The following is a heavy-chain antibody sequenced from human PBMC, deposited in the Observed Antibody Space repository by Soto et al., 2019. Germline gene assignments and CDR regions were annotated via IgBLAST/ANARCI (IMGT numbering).Heavy chain of an antibody. CDR1: GFTFSSYA. CDR3: AGEGVDYFAY. Sequence: QVQLVESGGGVVQPGRSLRLSCAASGFTFSSYAMHWVRQAPGKGLEWVAVISYDGSNKYYADSVKGRFTISRDNSKNTLYLQMNSLRAEDTVVYYCAGEGVDYFAYWGQGTLVTVSS. D-gene: IGHD3-3*01. CDR2: ISYDGSNK. J-gene: IGHJ4*02. V-gene: IGHV3-30-3*01.